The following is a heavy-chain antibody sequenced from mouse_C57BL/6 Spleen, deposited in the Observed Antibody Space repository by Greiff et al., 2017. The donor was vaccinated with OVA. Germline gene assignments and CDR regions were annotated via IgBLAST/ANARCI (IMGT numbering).Heavy chain of an antibody. J-gene: IGHJ2*01. CDR2: ISSGGDYI. Sequence: EVMLVESGEGLVKPGGSLKLSCAASGFTFSSYAMSWVRQTPEKRLEWVAYISSGGDYIYYADNVKGRFTISRDNARNTLYLQMSSLKSEDTAMYYCTRERSNHDFDYWGQGTTLTVSS. CDR3: TRERSNHDFDY. CDR1: GFTFSSYA. D-gene: IGHD2-5*01. V-gene: IGHV5-9-1*02.